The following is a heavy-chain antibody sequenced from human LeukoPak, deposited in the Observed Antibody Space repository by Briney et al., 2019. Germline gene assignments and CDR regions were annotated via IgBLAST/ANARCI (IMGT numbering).Heavy chain of an antibody. CDR3: ASRAAAPKDYYYYYMDV. J-gene: IGHJ6*03. CDR1: GGSISSYY. D-gene: IGHD6-13*01. Sequence: SETLSLTCTVSGGSISSYYWSWIRQPPGKGLEWIGYIYYSGSTNYNPSLKSRVTISVDTSKNQFSLKLSSVTAADTAVYYCASRAAAPKDYYYYYMDVWGKGTTVTVSS. V-gene: IGHV4-59*08. CDR2: IYYSGST.